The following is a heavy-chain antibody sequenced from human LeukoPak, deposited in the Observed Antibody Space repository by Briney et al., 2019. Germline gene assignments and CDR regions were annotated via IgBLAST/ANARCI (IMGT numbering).Heavy chain of an antibody. CDR1: GGSISSSNW. J-gene: IGHJ4*02. Sequence: SGTLSLTCAVSGGSISSSNWWSWVRQPPGKGLEWIGEIYHSGSTNYNPSLKSRVTISVDKSKNQFSLKLSSVTAADTAVYYCAKDPSSGSYSPGLLWDYWGQGTLVTVSS. V-gene: IGHV4-4*02. CDR2: IYHSGST. D-gene: IGHD1-26*01. CDR3: AKDPSSGSYSPGLLWDY.